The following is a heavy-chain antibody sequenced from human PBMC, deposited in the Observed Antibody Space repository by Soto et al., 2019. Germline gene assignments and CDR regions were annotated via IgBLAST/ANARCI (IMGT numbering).Heavy chain of an antibody. CDR2: IYYSGST. V-gene: IGHV4-59*01. CDR1: GGSISSYY. Sequence: SETLSLTCTVSGGSISSYYWSWIRQPPGKGLEWIGYIYYSGSTNYNPSLKSRVTISVDTSKNQFSLKLSSVTAADTAVYYCARGRGIAAAVDYWGQGTLVTVSS. CDR3: ARGRGIAAAVDY. J-gene: IGHJ4*02. D-gene: IGHD6-13*01.